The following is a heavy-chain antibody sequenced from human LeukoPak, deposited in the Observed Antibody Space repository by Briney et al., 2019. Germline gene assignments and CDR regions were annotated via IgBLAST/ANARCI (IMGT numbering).Heavy chain of an antibody. V-gene: IGHV1-2*02. CDR2: INPHSADT. CDR3: ARWDGYSSSPDY. CDR1: GYTFTGFY. J-gene: IGHJ4*02. Sequence: GASVKVSCKASGYTFTGFYMHWVRQAPGQGPEWMGWINPHSADTGYVQKFLGRVTVTRDMSISTIYMELTRLTSDDTALYYCARWDGYSSSPDYWGQGTLVTVSS. D-gene: IGHD6-13*01.